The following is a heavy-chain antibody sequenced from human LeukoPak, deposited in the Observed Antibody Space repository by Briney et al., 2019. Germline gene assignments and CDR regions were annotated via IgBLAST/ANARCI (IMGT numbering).Heavy chain of an antibody. D-gene: IGHD1-26*01. CDR1: GFTFSTYS. J-gene: IGHJ6*03. V-gene: IGHV3-21*01. CDR3: ARAYSERYGLGYYYMDV. Sequence: GGSLRLSCAASGFTFSTYSMNWVRQAPGKGLEWVSSISSSSSYIYYADSVKGRFTISRDNAKKSVYLQMNSLRAEDTAVYYCARAYSERYGLGYYYMDVWGKGTTVAISS. CDR2: ISSSSSYI.